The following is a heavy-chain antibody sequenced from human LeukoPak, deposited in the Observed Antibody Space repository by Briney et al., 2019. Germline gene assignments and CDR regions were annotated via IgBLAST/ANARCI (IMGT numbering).Heavy chain of an antibody. CDR2: IKSKSDGGTT. Sequence: PGGSLRLSCTASGFTFSNAWTNWVRQAPGKGLEWVGRIKSKSDGGTTDYAAPVKGRSTISRDDPKNTLYLQMSSLEIEDTAVYYCTTKAYWGQGTLVTVSS. V-gene: IGHV3-15*01. CDR3: TTKAY. CDR1: GFTFSNAW. J-gene: IGHJ4*02.